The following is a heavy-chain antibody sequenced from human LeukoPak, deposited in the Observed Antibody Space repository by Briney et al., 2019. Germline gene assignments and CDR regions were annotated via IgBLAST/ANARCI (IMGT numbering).Heavy chain of an antibody. CDR3: ASLYSSSWYVSYYYGMDV. J-gene: IGHJ6*02. CDR1: GGSFSGYY. V-gene: IGHV4-34*01. D-gene: IGHD6-13*01. CDR2: INHSGST. Sequence: SETLSLTCAVYGGSFSGYYWSWIRQPPGKGLEWIGEINHSGSTNYNPSLKSRVTISVDTSKNQFSLKLSSVTAADTAVYYCASLYSSSWYVSYYYGMDVWGQGTTVTVSS.